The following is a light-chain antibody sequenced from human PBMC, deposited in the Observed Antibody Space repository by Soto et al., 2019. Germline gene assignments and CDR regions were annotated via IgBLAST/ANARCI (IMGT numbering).Light chain of an antibody. CDR2: KAS. Sequence: DIHLTQSPSFLSGSVGDRVTITCLASQTISSWLAWYQQKPGKAPKLLIYKASTLKSGVPSRFSGSGSGTEFTLTISSLQPDDFATYYCQHYNSYSEAFGQGTKVDIK. CDR1: QTISSW. J-gene: IGKJ1*01. V-gene: IGKV1-5*03. CDR3: QHYNSYSEA.